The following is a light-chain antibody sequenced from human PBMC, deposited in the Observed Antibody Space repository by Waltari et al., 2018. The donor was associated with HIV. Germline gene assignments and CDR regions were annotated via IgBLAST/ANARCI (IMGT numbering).Light chain of an antibody. V-gene: IGKV3-11*01. CDR2: DAS. CDR3: QLRSNWPPTLT. Sequence: EIVLTQSPAPLSLSPGERATLSCRASQSVSTYLAWYQQKPGQAPRLLIYDASNRATGIPARFSGSGSGTDFTLTISSLEPEDFAVYYCQLRSNWPPTLTFGQGTKVEIK. J-gene: IGKJ1*01. CDR1: QSVSTY.